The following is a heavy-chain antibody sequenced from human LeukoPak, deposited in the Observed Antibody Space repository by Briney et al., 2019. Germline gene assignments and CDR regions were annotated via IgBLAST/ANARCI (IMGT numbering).Heavy chain of an antibody. CDR2: ISAYNGNT. V-gene: IGHV1-18*01. Sequence: ASVKVSCKASGYTFTSYGISWVRQAPGQGLEWMGWISAYNGNTNYAQKFQGRVTMTRDTSTSTLYMELSSLRPEDTALYYCATIEYWGQGTLVTVSS. CDR3: ATIEY. J-gene: IGHJ4*02. CDR1: GYTFTSYG.